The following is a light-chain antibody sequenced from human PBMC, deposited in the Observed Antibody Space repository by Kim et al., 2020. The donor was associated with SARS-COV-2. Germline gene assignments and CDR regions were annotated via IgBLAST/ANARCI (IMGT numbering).Light chain of an antibody. V-gene: IGLV2-8*01. J-gene: IGLJ2*01. CDR3: SSYAGSNIVV. CDR2: EVS. CDR1: SSDVGGHNY. Sequence: GQSVTISCNGTSSDVGGHNYVSWYQQHPGKAPKLLIYEVSERPSGVPDRFSGSKSGNTASLTVSGLQSEDEADYYCSSYAGSNIVVFGGGTQLTVL.